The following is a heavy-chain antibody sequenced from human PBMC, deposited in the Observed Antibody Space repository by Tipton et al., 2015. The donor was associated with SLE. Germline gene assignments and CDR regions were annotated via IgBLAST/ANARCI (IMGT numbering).Heavy chain of an antibody. J-gene: IGHJ6*03. V-gene: IGHV4-4*07. Sequence: TLSLTCSVSGVSITNYFWSWIRQSAGKGLEWIGRISSTGSTNYNPSLKSRVTMSVDTSKNQFSLRVTSVTAADSAIYYCTRDRTPDYYYYYMDVWGQGTTVTVSS. D-gene: IGHD2-15*01. CDR1: GVSITNYF. CDR2: ISSTGST. CDR3: TRDRTPDYYYYYMDV.